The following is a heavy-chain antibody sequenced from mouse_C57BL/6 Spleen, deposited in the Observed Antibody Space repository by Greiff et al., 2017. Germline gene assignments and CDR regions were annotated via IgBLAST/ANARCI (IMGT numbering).Heavy chain of an antibody. CDR3: ASSNWDWYFDV. Sequence: EVKLQESGPELVKPGASVKIPCKASGYTFTDYNMDWVKQSHGKSLEWIGDINPNNGGTIYNQKFKGKATLTVDKSSSTAYMELRSLTSEDTAVYYCASSNWDWYFDVWGTGTTVTVSS. D-gene: IGHD4-1*01. CDR2: INPNNGGT. V-gene: IGHV1-18*01. CDR1: GYTFTDYN. J-gene: IGHJ1*03.